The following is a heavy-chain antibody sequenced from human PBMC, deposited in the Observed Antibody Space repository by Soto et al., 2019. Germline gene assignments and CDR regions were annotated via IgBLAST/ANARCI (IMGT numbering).Heavy chain of an antibody. D-gene: IGHD2-15*01. CDR2: ISYDGSNK. J-gene: IGHJ6*02. CDR1: GFTFSSYA. Sequence: QVQLVESGGGVVQPGRSLRLSCAASGFTFSSYAMHWVRQAPGKGLEWVAVISYDGSNKYYADSVKGRFTISRDNSKNTLYLQMNSLRAEDTAVYYCARDEGYCSGGSYYYYYGMDVWGQGTTVTVSS. CDR3: ARDEGYCSGGSYYYYYGMDV. V-gene: IGHV3-30-3*01.